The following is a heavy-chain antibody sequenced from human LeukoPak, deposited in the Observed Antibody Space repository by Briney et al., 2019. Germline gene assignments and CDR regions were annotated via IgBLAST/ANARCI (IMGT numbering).Heavy chain of an antibody. Sequence: PGGSLRLSCTTSGFTFGSFTMSWVRQAPGKGLEWVSSISYNSANKWHADSVKGRFTISRDNSKNTLYLQMHSLRADDTALYYCTKRRPSGSVTVDEYWGHGALVTVSS. J-gene: IGHJ4*01. V-gene: IGHV3-23*01. CDR3: TKRRPSGSVTVDEY. D-gene: IGHD2-21*02. CDR2: ISYNSANK. CDR1: GFTFGSFT.